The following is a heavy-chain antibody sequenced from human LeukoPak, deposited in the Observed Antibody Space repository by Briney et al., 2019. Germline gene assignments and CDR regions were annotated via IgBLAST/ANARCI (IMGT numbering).Heavy chain of an antibody. V-gene: IGHV4-39*01. Sequence: SETLSLTSTVSGGSISSTSYYWGWIRQPPGKGLEWIGSMYYSGSTYYNPSLKSRVTISVDTSKNQFSLKLSSVTAADTAVYYCARTRKEMATIFDYWGQGTLVTVSS. CDR3: ARTRKEMATIFDY. J-gene: IGHJ4*02. D-gene: IGHD5-24*01. CDR1: GGSISSTSYY. CDR2: MYYSGST.